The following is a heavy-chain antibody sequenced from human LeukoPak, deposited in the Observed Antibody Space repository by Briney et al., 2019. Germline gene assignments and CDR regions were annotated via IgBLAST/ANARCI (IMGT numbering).Heavy chain of an antibody. D-gene: IGHD6-13*01. J-gene: IGHJ6*03. CDR1: GGSISSSSYY. V-gene: IGHV4-39*07. CDR2: IYYSGST. CDR3: ARGHYSSMDV. Sequence: SETLSLTCTVSGGSISSSSYYWGWIRQPPGKGLEWIGSIYYSGSTYYNPSLKSRVTVSVDTSKNQFSLKLSSVTAADTAVYYCARGHYSSMDVWGKGTTVTVSS.